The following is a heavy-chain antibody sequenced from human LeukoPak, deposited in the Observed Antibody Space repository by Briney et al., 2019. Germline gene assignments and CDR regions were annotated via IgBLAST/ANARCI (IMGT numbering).Heavy chain of an antibody. CDR3: AKLDYYGSGSYPTEGDYFDY. CDR1: GFTFSSYT. Sequence: GGSLRLSCAASGFTFSSYTMCWVRQAPGKGLEWVSAISGSGGSTYYADSVKGRFTISRDNSKNTLYLQMNSLRAEDTAVYYCAKLDYYGSGSYPTEGDYFDYWGQGTLVTVSS. D-gene: IGHD3-10*01. CDR2: ISGSGGST. J-gene: IGHJ4*02. V-gene: IGHV3-23*01.